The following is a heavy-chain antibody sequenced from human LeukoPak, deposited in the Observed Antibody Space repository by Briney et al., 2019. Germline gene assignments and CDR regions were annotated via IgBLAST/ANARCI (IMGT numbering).Heavy chain of an antibody. V-gene: IGHV5-51*01. CDR2: IYPGDSDI. CDR3: ARFDGYGGDY. Sequence: GESLKISCKGSGYSFTSYWSGWVRQMPGKGLEWMGIIYPGDSDIRSRPSLQGQVTISADKSISTAYLQWSSLKASDTAMYYCARFDGYGGDYWGQGTLVTVSS. J-gene: IGHJ4*02. CDR1: GYSFTSYW. D-gene: IGHD2-21*02.